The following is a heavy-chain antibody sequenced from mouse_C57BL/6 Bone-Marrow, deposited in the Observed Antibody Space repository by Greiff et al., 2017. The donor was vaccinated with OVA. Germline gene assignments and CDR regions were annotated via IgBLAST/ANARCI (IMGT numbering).Heavy chain of an antibody. J-gene: IGHJ2*01. CDR1: GYTFTDYY. Sequence: EVQLQQSGPELVKPGASVKISCKASGYTFTDYYMNWVKQSHGKSLEWIGDINPNNGGTSYNQKFKGKATLTVDKSSSTAYMELRSLTSEDSAVYYCASRGRGGYFDYWGQGTTLTVSS. CDR2: INPNNGGT. V-gene: IGHV1-26*01. CDR3: ASRGRGGYFDY. D-gene: IGHD3-3*01.